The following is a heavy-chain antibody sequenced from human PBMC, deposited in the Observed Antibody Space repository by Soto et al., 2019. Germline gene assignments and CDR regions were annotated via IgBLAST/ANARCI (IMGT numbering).Heavy chain of an antibody. D-gene: IGHD1-26*01. J-gene: IGHJ6*02. CDR1: GFTFSSYG. CDR3: AREPSSTTTTNYGMDV. CDR2: IWYDGSNK. Sequence: QVQLVESGGGVVQPGRSLRLSCAASGFTFSSYGMHWVRQAPGKRLEWVAVIWYDGSNKYYADSVKGRFTISRDNSKNTLYLQMNSLRAEDTAVYYCAREPSSTTTTNYGMDVWGQGTTVTVSS. V-gene: IGHV3-33*01.